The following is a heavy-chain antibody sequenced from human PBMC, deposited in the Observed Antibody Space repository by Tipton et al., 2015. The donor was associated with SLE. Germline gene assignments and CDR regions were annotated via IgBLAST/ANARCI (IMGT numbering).Heavy chain of an antibody. CDR2: IYTSGNT. CDR1: GASISSGTYH. J-gene: IGHJ4*02. V-gene: IGHV4-61*02. CDR3: ARGGVAAAGRPFDY. Sequence: TLSLTCTVSGASISSGTYHWTWLRQPAGKGLEWIGRIYTSGNTNYNPSLKSRITISVDASKNQFSLNLNSVTAADTAVYYCARGGVAAAGRPFDYWGQGTLVTVSS. D-gene: IGHD6-13*01.